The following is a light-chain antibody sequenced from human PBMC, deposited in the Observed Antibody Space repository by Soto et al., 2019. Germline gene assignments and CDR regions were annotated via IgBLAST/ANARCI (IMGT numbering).Light chain of an antibody. V-gene: IGKV3-15*01. CDR2: VAS. J-gene: IGKJ2*01. CDR1: QSVSSN. Sequence: EIVMTQSPANLSVSPGERATLSCRASQSVSSNLAWYQQKPGQGPRLLIYVASTRDTSIPARFSGSGSGTEFTLPINSLQSEDFAVYYCQQYNKWPPYTFGQGTKLEIK. CDR3: QQYNKWPPYT.